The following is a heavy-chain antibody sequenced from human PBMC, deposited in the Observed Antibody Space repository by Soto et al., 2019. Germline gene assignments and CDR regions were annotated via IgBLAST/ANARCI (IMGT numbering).Heavy chain of an antibody. CDR3: AKDRPGPETPAPPLYDYDFWSGYDAFDI. J-gene: IGHJ3*02. D-gene: IGHD3-3*01. Sequence: GGSLRLSCAASGFTFSSYAMSWVRQAPGKGLEWVSAISGSGGSTYYADSVKGRFTISRDNSKNTLYLQMNSLRAEDTAVYYCAKDRPGPETPAPPLYDYDFWSGYDAFDIWGQGTMVTVSS. CDR1: GFTFSSYA. V-gene: IGHV3-23*01. CDR2: ISGSGGST.